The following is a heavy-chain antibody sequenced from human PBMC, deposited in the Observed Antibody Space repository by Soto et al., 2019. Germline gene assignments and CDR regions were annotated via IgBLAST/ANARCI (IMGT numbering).Heavy chain of an antibody. V-gene: IGHV1-18*01. D-gene: IGHD6-13*01. CDR2: ISGYDGNT. CDR3: AKEGSTWDLDY. CDR1: GFTLNDFG. J-gene: IGHJ4*02. Sequence: ASVNVSCKASGFTLNDFGVSWVRQAPGQGLEWMGWISGYDGNTNFAQKYEGRVTMTIDSSTSTAYMELRNLRSDDTAVFYCAKEGSTWDLDYWGQGTLVTVSS.